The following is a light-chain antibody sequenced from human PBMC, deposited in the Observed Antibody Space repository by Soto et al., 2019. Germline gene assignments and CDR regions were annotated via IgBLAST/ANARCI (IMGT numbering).Light chain of an antibody. J-gene: IGLJ3*02. V-gene: IGLV1-47*01. CDR1: SSNIGSNC. CDR3: APLDDSSNWV. CDR2: TNN. Sequence: QSVLTQPPSASGTPGQRVTISCSGSSSNIGSNCVYWYQQLPGTAPKLLLYTNNQRPSGVPDRFSGSKSGTSASLAISGLRSEDEADYYCAPLDDSSNWVFGGGTKLTVL.